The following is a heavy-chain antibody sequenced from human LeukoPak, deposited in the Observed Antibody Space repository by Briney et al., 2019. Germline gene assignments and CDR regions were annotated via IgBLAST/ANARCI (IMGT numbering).Heavy chain of an antibody. CDR1: GGSISSSSYY. CDR3: ARGYYDVLTDYYTPLFDY. V-gene: IGHV4-39*07. Sequence: SETLSLTCTVSGGSISSSSYYWGWIRQPPGKGLEWIGSIYYSGSTYYNPSLKSRVTISVDTSKNQFSLKLSSVTAADTAVYYCARGYYDVLTDYYTPLFDYWGQGTLVTVSS. D-gene: IGHD3-9*01. CDR2: IYYSGST. J-gene: IGHJ4*02.